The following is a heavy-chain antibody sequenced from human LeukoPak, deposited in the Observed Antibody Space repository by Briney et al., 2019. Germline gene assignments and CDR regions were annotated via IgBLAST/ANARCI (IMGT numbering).Heavy chain of an antibody. J-gene: IGHJ3*02. V-gene: IGHV4-59*12. CDR2: IYHSGST. Sequence: SETLSLTCTVSGGSISSYYWSWIRQPPGKGLEWIGYIYHSGSTYYNPSLKSRVTISVDRSKNQLSLKLSSVTAADTAVYYCARGMSLTDDAFDIWGQGTMVTVSS. D-gene: IGHD3-9*01. CDR1: GGSISSYY. CDR3: ARGMSLTDDAFDI.